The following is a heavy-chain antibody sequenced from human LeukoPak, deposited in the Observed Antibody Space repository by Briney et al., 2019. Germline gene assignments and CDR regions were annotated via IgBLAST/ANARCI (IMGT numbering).Heavy chain of an antibody. J-gene: IGHJ4*02. Sequence: ASVKVSCTASGYTFTSYGISWVRQAPGQGLEWMGWISAYNGNTNYAQKLQGRVTMTTDTSTSTAYMELRSLRSDDTAVYYCARVEYYDSSGYSRYWGQGTLVTVSS. CDR3: ARVEYYDSSGYSRY. D-gene: IGHD3-22*01. CDR1: GYTFTSYG. V-gene: IGHV1-18*01. CDR2: ISAYNGNT.